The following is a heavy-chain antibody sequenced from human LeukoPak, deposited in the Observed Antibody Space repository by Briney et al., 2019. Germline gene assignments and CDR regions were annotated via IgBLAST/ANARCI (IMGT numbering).Heavy chain of an antibody. CDR1: GFTFSSYW. J-gene: IGHJ1*01. CDR3: ASAFTYVLLGDH. D-gene: IGHD3-16*01. CDR2: IKQDGSEK. Sequence: GGFLRLSCAASGFTFSSYWMSWVRQAPGKGLEWVANIKQDGSEKYYVDSVRGRFTISRDNAKNTLFLQMNSLRAEDTAVHYCASAFTYVLLGDHWGRGTLVTVSS. V-gene: IGHV3-7*01.